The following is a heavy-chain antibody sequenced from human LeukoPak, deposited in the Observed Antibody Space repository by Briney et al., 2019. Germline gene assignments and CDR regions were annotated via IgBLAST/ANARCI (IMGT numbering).Heavy chain of an antibody. CDR1: GYSFNTYY. D-gene: IGHD3-10*01. CDR3: SRHVVTLVRGVNNRKEDWFDP. Sequence: ASVKVSCKASGYSFNTYYMNWVRQAPGQGLEWLGWINTDSGGTNYAQKFLGRVTMTRDKANSTAYLELSGLRSDDTAVYYCSRHVVTLVRGVNNRKEDWFDPWGQGTLVTVSS. CDR2: INTDSGGT. V-gene: IGHV1-2*02. J-gene: IGHJ5*02.